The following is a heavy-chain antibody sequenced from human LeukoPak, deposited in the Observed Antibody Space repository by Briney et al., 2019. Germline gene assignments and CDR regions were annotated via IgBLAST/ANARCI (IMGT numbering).Heavy chain of an antibody. Sequence: SETLSLTCTVSNGSIRSYYWSWLRQPPGKDLEWIGYIYTSGRTNYNPSLNNRVTISVDTSKNQFSLKLTSVTAADTAVYYCANWNGFLYAFDIWGQGTMVTVSS. D-gene: IGHD1-1*01. V-gene: IGHV4-4*09. CDR3: ANWNGFLYAFDI. CDR2: IYTSGRT. J-gene: IGHJ3*02. CDR1: NGSIRSYY.